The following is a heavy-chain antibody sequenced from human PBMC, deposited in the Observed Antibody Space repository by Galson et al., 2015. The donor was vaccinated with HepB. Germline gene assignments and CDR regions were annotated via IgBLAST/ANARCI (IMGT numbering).Heavy chain of an antibody. CDR2: IYYSGST. J-gene: IGHJ5*02. V-gene: IGHV4-31*03. CDR1: GGSISSAGYF. CDR3: ARESSDTVFSYDT. Sequence: TLSLTCTVSGGSISSAGYFWSWIRQHPGKGLEWIGYIYYSGSTYYNPSNPSLESRITISVDTSKNQFSLKVRSVTAADTAVYYCARESSDTVFSYDTWGQGTLVTVSS. D-gene: IGHD6-6*01.